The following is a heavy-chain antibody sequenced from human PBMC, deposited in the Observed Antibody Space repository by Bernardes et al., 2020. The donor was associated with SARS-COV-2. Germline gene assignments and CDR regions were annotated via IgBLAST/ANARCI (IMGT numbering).Heavy chain of an antibody. Sequence: GGSRKISCQGSGYPFSTYWIHWVRQTPGKGLEWMGIIYPGDSDTRYSPSFQGQVTISVDKSIKTAYLQWSSLKASHTAIYYCARLKQPAAETYYYYAIDVWGQGTTVTVSS. CDR3: ARLKQPAAETYYYYAIDV. CDR2: IYPGDSDT. V-gene: IGHV5-51*01. CDR1: GYPFSTYW. J-gene: IGHJ6*02. D-gene: IGHD6-13*01.